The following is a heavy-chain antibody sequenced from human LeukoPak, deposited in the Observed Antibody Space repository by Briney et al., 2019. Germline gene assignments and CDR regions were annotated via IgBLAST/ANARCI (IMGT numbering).Heavy chain of an antibody. CDR1: GFTFSSYG. CDR3: ARDQDSSGWYYTLDY. J-gene: IGHJ4*02. D-gene: IGHD6-19*01. CDR2: IWYDGSNK. V-gene: IGHV3-33*01. Sequence: GGSLRLSCAASGFTFSSYGMHWVRQAPGKGLEWVAVIWYDGSNKYYADFVKGRFTISRDNSKNTLYLQMNSLRAEDTAVYYCARDQDSSGWYYTLDYWGQGTLVTVSS.